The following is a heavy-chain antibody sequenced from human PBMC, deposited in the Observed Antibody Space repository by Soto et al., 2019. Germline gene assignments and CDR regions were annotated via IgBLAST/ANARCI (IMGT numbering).Heavy chain of an antibody. CDR2: ITAFNGKT. CDR3: ARDLGGVEVPGVTRADV. CDR1: GYTFTNFG. J-gene: IGHJ6*02. D-gene: IGHD2-15*01. Sequence: QVHLVQSGAEVRKPGASVKVSCKTSGYTFTNFGISWVRQAPGQGLEWMGWITAFNGKTNYGQKFQDRVTMTTDTSTSTGYMELRNLRSDDTAVYYCARDLGGVEVPGVTRADVWGQGTTVIVSS. V-gene: IGHV1-18*01.